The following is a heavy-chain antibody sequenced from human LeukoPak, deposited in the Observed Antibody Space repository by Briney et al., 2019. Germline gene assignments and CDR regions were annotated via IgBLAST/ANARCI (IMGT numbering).Heavy chain of an antibody. CDR3: AKKVGGVYAFDI. V-gene: IGHV3-30*18. J-gene: IGHJ3*02. Sequence: GGSLRLSCAASGFTFSSYGMHWVRQAPGKGLEWVAVISYDGSNKYYADSVKGRFTISRDNSKNTLYLQMTSLRAEDTAVYYCAKKVGGVYAFDIWGQGTMVTVSS. D-gene: IGHD3-16*01. CDR1: GFTFSSYG. CDR2: ISYDGSNK.